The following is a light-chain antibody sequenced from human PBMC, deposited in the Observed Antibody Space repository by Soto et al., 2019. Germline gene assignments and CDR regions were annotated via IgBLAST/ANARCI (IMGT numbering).Light chain of an antibody. CDR3: QQYGDWPLT. CDR1: QSVGNN. CDR2: ATS. Sequence: EIVVTQSPATLSVSPGERATLSCRASQSVGNNFAWYQQKPGQAPRLLIFATSTRATGVPARFSGSWAGTDFPLIISSLQSEDVAVYYWQQYGDWPLTFGGGTKVEIK. V-gene: IGKV3-15*01. J-gene: IGKJ4*01.